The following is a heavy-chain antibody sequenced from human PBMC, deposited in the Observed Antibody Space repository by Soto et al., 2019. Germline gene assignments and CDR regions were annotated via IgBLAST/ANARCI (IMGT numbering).Heavy chain of an antibody. D-gene: IGHD6-13*01. Sequence: QVKLQESGPGLVKPSETLSLTCTVSGDSVSSGAYYWSWVRQPPGKGLEWIGYIYYNAITNYNPYLKSRVTILVDTSKSEISLTLNSVTASDTAVYYCARANIAAAGTIVDPWGQGVLVTVSA. CDR3: ARANIAAAGTIVDP. J-gene: IGHJ5*02. V-gene: IGHV4-61*08. CDR1: GDSVSSGAYY. CDR2: IYYNAIT.